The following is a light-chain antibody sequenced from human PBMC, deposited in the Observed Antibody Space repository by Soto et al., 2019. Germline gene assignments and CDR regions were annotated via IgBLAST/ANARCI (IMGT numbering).Light chain of an antibody. Sequence: SQMTQFPATVSASVGDRITITCRASQSISSWLAWYQQKPGKAPKLLIFKASTLESGVPSRFSGSGSGTEFTLTISCLQPDDFATYYCQQYNSYSPLTFAGGTKVDIK. CDR3: QQYNSYSPLT. CDR2: KAS. V-gene: IGKV1-5*03. J-gene: IGKJ4*01. CDR1: QSISSW.